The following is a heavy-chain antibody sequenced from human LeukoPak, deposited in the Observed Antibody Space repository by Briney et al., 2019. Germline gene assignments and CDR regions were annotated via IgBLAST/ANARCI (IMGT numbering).Heavy chain of an antibody. CDR2: IYYSGST. CDR3: ARGGISYSSSWYPYYFDY. Sequence: SETLSLTCTVSGGSISSGDYYWSWIRQPPGKGLEWIGYIYYSGSTYYNPSLRSRVTISVDTSKNQFSLKLSSVTAADTAVYYCARGGISYSSSWYPYYFDYWGQGTLVTVSS. J-gene: IGHJ4*02. V-gene: IGHV4-30-4*01. D-gene: IGHD6-13*01. CDR1: GGSISSGDYY.